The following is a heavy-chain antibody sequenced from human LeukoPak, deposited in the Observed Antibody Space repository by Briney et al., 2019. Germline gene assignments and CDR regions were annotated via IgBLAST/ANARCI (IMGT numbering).Heavy chain of an antibody. D-gene: IGHD3-22*01. CDR1: GGTVSNYA. J-gene: IGHJ4*02. CDR2: IIPIFGTA. Sequence: SVKVSCKASGGTVSNYAINWVRQAPRQGLEWMGGIIPIFGTANYAQKFQGKATITADESTSTAYMELSSLRSEDTAIYYCARGWDYDSGGRPTAYVYWGQGTLVSVSS. V-gene: IGHV1-69*13. CDR3: ARGWDYDSGGRPTAYVY.